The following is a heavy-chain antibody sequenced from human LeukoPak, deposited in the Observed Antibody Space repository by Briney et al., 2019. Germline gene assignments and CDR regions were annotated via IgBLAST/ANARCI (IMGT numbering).Heavy chain of an antibody. CDR1: GYSITIGYY. Sequence: PSETLSLTCAVSGYSITIGYYWGWIRQPPGKGLDWIGTIYHSGSTYYNPSLKSRVTISVDTSKNQFSLKLSSVTAADTAVYYCARDPRTPYYYYYLDVWGKGTTVTVSS. J-gene: IGHJ6*03. CDR2: IYHSGST. CDR3: ARDPRTPYYYYYLDV. V-gene: IGHV4-38-2*02.